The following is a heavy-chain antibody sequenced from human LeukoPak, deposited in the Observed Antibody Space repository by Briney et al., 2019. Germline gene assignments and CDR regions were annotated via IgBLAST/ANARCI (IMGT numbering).Heavy chain of an antibody. CDR3: ARVELHPTDDAFDI. CDR1: GGSVSSGSYY. CDR2: IYYSGST. V-gene: IGHV4-61*01. D-gene: IGHD1-7*01. Sequence: PSETLSLTCTVSGGSVSSGSYYWSWIRQPPGTGLEWIGYIYYSGSTNYNPSLKSRVTISVDTSKNQFSLKLSSVTAADTAVYYCARVELHPTDDAFDIWGQGTMVTVSS. J-gene: IGHJ3*02.